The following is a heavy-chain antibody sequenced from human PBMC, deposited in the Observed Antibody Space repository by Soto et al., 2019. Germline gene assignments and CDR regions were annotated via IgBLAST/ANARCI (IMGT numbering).Heavy chain of an antibody. J-gene: IGHJ4*02. V-gene: IGHV1-18*01. Sequence: GSVKVSCKASGYTFTSYGISWVRQAPGQGLEWMGWISAYNGNTNYAQKLQGRVTMTTGTSTSTAYMELRSLRSDDTAVYYCARDRRYDFWSGYSSKFDYWGQGTLVTVSS. CDR2: ISAYNGNT. D-gene: IGHD3-3*01. CDR1: GYTFTSYG. CDR3: ARDRRYDFWSGYSSKFDY.